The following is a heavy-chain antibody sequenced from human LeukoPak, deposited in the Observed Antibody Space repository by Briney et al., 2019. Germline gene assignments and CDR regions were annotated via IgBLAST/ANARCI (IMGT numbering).Heavy chain of an antibody. Sequence: ASVKVSCKASGYTFTGYYMHWVRQAPGQGLEWMGWINPNSGGTNYAQKFQGRVTMTRDTSISTAYMELSSLRSEDMAVYYCARASDTNWELGSWGQGTLVTVSS. V-gene: IGHV1-2*02. D-gene: IGHD1-26*01. CDR1: GYTFTGYY. CDR3: ARASDTNWELGS. J-gene: IGHJ5*02. CDR2: INPNSGGT.